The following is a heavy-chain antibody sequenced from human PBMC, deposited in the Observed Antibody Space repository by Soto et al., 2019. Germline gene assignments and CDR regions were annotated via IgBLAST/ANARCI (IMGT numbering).Heavy chain of an antibody. Sequence: EVQLVESGGGLVKAGGSLRLSCGGSGFIFTKAWMSWVRQAPGKGLEWVGRIKSKDDGGATDYAAPVKGRFIISRDDSKNTGYLQMNSLKGEKTAVFHRTTQGHEDNMVFGDPWGQGNLVIVSS. CDR2: IKSKDDGGAT. J-gene: IGHJ5*02. V-gene: IGHV3-15*01. CDR3: TTQGHEDNMVFGDP. CDR1: GFIFTKAW. D-gene: IGHD3-10*01.